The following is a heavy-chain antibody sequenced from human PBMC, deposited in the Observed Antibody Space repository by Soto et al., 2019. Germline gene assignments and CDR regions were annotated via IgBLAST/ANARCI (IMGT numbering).Heavy chain of an antibody. CDR3: ARAPALRISTSCPFGPYCGGVPVIDAFDI. Sequence: QVQLQESGPGLVKPSQTLSLTCTVSGGSISSGGYYWSWIRQHPGKGLEWIGYIYYSGSTYYNPSLKSRVTISVDTSKNQFSLKLSSVTAADTAVYYCARAPALRISTSCPFGPYCGGVPVIDAFDIWGQGTMVTVSS. CDR2: IYYSGST. CDR1: GGSISSGGYY. D-gene: IGHD2-21*01. J-gene: IGHJ3*02. V-gene: IGHV4-31*03.